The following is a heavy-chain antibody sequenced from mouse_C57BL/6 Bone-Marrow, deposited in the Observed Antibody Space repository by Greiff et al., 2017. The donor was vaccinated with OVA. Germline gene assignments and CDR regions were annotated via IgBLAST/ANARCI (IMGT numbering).Heavy chain of an antibody. CDR1: GYAFSSSW. V-gene: IGHV1-82*01. CDR3: ARGGGLRGAMDY. J-gene: IGHJ4*01. D-gene: IGHD2-4*01. Sequence: QVQLKESGPELVKPGASVKISCKASGYAFSSSWMNWVKQRPGKGLEWIGRIYPGDGDTNYNGKFKGKATLTSDKSSSTAYMQLSSLTSEDSAVYFCARGGGLRGAMDYWGQGTSVTVSS. CDR2: IYPGDGDT.